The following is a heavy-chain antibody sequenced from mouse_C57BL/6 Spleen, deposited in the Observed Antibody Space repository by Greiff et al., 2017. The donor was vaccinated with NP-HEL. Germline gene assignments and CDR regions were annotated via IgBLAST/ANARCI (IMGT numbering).Heavy chain of an antibody. CDR1: GYTFTSYW. Sequence: VQLQQPGAELVKPGASVKMSCKASGYTFTSYWITWVKQRPGQGLEWIGDIYPGSGSTNYNEKFKSKATLTVDTSSSTAYMQLSSLTSEDSAVYYCARYYYDYDWYFDVWGTGTTVTVSS. CDR2: IYPGSGST. D-gene: IGHD2-4*01. V-gene: IGHV1-55*01. J-gene: IGHJ1*03. CDR3: ARYYYDYDWYFDV.